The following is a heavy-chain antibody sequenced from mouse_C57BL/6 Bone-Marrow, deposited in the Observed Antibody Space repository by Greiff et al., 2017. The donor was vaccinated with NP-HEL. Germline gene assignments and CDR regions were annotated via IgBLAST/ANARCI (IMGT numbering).Heavy chain of an antibody. J-gene: IGHJ4*01. V-gene: IGHV3-6*01. CDR3: ASGWLPHYYAMDY. Sequence: EVKLVESGPGLVKPSQSLSLTCSVTGYSITSGYYWNWIRQFPGNKLEWMGYISYDGSNNYNPSLKNRISITRDTSKNQFFLKLNSVTTEDTATYYCASGWLPHYYAMDYWGQGTSVTVSS. CDR1: GYSITSGYY. CDR2: ISYDGSN. D-gene: IGHD2-3*01.